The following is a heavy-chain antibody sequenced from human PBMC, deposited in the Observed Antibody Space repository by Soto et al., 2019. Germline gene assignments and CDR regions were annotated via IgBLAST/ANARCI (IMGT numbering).Heavy chain of an antibody. CDR3: ARDLSARDIAMVKYH. Sequence: GGSMRLSCAASGSTFRSYGMHWVRQAPGKGLEWVAAISYDGSNKNYVDSVKGRFTISRDNSENTLYLQMNSLRAEDTAVYYCARDLSARDIAMVKYHWGQGTLVTVSS. CDR2: ISYDGSNK. D-gene: IGHD5-18*01. J-gene: IGHJ4*02. V-gene: IGHV3-30*03. CDR1: GSTFRSYG.